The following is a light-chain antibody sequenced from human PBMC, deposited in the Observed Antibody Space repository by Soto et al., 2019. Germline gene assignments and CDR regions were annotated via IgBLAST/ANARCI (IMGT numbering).Light chain of an antibody. CDR2: DAS. V-gene: IGKV1-5*01. J-gene: IGKJ4*01. Sequence: DKKMYHSPSTLSAYVGDRVTITCRASQTISFSLAWYQQKPGKAPKLLIYDASTLQSGVPSRFSGSESGTEFILTISGLQPDDFATYYCQQTFDTFTFGGVSNVDIK. CDR1: QTISFS. CDR3: QQTFDTFT.